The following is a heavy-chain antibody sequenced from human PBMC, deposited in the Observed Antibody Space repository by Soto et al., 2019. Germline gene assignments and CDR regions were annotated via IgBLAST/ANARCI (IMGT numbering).Heavy chain of an antibody. J-gene: IGHJ4*02. CDR1: GVTLSNVW. CDR3: SHGYYQYFES. D-gene: IGHD5-18*01. Sequence: GSLRLSCAVSGVTLSNVWMNWVRQAPGKGPEWVGRIKSKTDGGTVEYAAPVKDRFTISRDDSENTLYLQMNSLKTEDTAVYYCSHGYYQYFESWGQG. CDR2: IKSKTDGGTV. V-gene: IGHV3-15*07.